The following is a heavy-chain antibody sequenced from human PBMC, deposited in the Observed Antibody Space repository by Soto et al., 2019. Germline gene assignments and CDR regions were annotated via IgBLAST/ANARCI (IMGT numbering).Heavy chain of an antibody. V-gene: IGHV3-30-3*01. CDR1: GFTFSSYA. J-gene: IGHJ6*02. CDR2: ISYDGSNK. CDR3: ARMRYYYGMDV. Sequence: GGFLRLSCAASGFTFSSYAMHWVRQAPGKGLEWVAVISYDGSNKYYADSVKGRFTISRDNSKNTLYLQMNSLRAEDTAVYYCARMRYYYGMDVWGQGTTVTVSS.